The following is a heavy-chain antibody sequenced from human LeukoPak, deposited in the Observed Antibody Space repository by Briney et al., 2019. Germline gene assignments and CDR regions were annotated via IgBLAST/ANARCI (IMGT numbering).Heavy chain of an antibody. D-gene: IGHD2/OR15-2a*01. Sequence: GGSLRLSCAASGFTFSSYKMVWVRQAPGKGLEWVSYITTSGTTTYYADSLKGRFTISRDNAKNSLYLQMNSLRAEDTAVYCCARVLFHSLAVFDYWGQGTLVTVSS. CDR3: ARVLFHSLAVFDY. J-gene: IGHJ4*02. CDR1: GFTFSSYK. V-gene: IGHV3-48*03. CDR2: ITTSGTTT.